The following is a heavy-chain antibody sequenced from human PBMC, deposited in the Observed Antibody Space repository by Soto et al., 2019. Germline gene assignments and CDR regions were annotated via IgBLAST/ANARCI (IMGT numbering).Heavy chain of an antibody. CDR3: TRAQPATLFDY. D-gene: IGHD6-25*01. CDR1: GFTFSDHY. V-gene: IGHV3-72*01. Sequence: EVQLAESGGGLVQPGGSLRLSCAASGFTFSDHYVDWVRQAPGKGLEWVGRSRNKANSYTTEYAASVKGRFTISRDDSKNSLYLQMNSLKTEDTAVYYCTRAQPATLFDYWGQGTLVTVSS. J-gene: IGHJ4*02. CDR2: SRNKANSYTT.